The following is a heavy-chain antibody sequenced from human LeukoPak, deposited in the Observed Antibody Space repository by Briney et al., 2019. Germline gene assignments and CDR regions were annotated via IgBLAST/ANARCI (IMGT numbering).Heavy chain of an antibody. D-gene: IGHD4-23*01. CDR1: GFTFSNYA. CDR2: ISYDGTNK. CDR3: ARDRGGNSVQYFDY. J-gene: IGHJ4*02. V-gene: IGHV3-30*04. Sequence: PGGSLRLSCAASGFTFSNYAMHWVRQAPGKGLKWVTIISYDGTNKYYADSVKGRFTSSRDNSKNTLYLQMNSLRAEDTAVYYCARDRGGNSVQYFDYWGQGTLVTVSS.